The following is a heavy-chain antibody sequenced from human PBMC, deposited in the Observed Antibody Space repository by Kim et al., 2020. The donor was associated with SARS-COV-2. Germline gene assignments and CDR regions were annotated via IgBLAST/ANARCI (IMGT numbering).Heavy chain of an antibody. J-gene: IGHJ3*02. Sequence: SETLSLTYTVSGGSISSSSYYWGWIRQPPGKGLEWIGSIYYSGSTYYNPSLKSRVTISVDTSKNQFSLKLSSVTAADTAVYYCARPSTSGSYYGDAFDI. D-gene: IGHD1-26*01. CDR1: GGSISSSSYY. V-gene: IGHV4-39*01. CDR2: IYYSGST. CDR3: ARPSTSGSYYGDAFDI.